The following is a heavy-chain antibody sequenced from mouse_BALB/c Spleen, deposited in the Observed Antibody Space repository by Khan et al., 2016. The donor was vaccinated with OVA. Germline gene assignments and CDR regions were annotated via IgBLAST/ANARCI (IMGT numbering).Heavy chain of an antibody. Sequence: VQLKESGPGLVKPSQSLSLTCTVTGYSITSDYAWNWIRQFPGNKLEWMGYISSSGSTNYNPALKSQISITRDTSKNQFFLQLNSVTTEDTATYYCARDGSRYNYAMDYWGQATSVTVSS. CDR2: ISSSGST. CDR3: ARDGSRYNYAMDY. D-gene: IGHD2-3*01. J-gene: IGHJ4*01. V-gene: IGHV3-2*02. CDR1: GYSITSDYA.